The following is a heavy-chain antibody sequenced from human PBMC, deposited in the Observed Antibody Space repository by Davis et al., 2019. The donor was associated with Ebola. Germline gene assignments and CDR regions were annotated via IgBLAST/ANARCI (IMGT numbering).Heavy chain of an antibody. D-gene: IGHD2-2*01. CDR3: TRARYHDY. CDR1: GFTVSSSY. CDR2: ISPDGSDT. J-gene: IGHJ4*02. V-gene: IGHV3-74*01. Sequence: HTGGSLRLSCAASGFTVSSSYMTWVRQAPGKGLEWVSRISPDGSDTAYADAVKGRFTVSRDNAKNTLSLQMTSLRAEDTAVYYCTRARYHDYWGQGTLVTVSS.